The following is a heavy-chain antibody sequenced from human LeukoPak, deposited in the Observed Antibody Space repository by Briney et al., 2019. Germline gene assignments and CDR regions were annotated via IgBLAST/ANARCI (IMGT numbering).Heavy chain of an antibody. CDR1: GFTFSSYL. Sequence: LPGGSLRLSCAASGFTFSSYLMSWVRQAPGKGLEWVANIKQDGSEKYYVDSVKGRFTISRDNAKNSLYLQMNSLRAEDTAVYYCASAPSQWLVRGGALDIWGQGTMVTVSS. CDR2: IKQDGSEK. V-gene: IGHV3-7*01. CDR3: ASAPSQWLVRGGALDI. D-gene: IGHD6-19*01. J-gene: IGHJ3*02.